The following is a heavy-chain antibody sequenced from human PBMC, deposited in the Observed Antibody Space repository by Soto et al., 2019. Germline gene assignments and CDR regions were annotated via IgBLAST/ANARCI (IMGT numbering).Heavy chain of an antibody. CDR1: GGTFSSYA. CDR2: IIPIFGTA. V-gene: IGHV1-69*13. D-gene: IGHD3-3*01. J-gene: IGHJ3*02. Sequence: AASVKVSCKASGGTFSSYAIRWVRQAPGQGLEWMGGIIPIFGTANYAQKFQGRVTITADESTSTAYMELSSLRSEDTAVYYCARVKYLLEWSLDAFDIWGQGTMVTV. CDR3: ARVKYLLEWSLDAFDI.